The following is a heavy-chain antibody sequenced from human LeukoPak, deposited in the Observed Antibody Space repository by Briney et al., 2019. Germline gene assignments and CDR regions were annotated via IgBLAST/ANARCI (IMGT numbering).Heavy chain of an antibody. CDR1: GFTFSSYS. V-gene: IGHV3-21*01. J-gene: IGHJ4*02. D-gene: IGHD2-15*01. Sequence: PGGSLRLSCAASGFTFSSYSLNWVRQAPGKSLEWVSSINSASNFIYYADSVKGRFTISRDNAKNALYLQMNSLRAEDTAVYYCTRAPIERRGGSCYPYNFDYWGQGTLVTVSS. CDR3: TRAPIERRGGSCYPYNFDY. CDR2: INSASNFI.